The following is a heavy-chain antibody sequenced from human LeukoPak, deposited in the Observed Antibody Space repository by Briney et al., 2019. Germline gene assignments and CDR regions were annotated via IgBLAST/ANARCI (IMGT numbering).Heavy chain of an antibody. D-gene: IGHD6-25*01. CDR3: ARVGTAVGTSYYFDY. V-gene: IGHV3-74*01. CDR2: INSDGSTT. Sequence: GGSLRLSCAASGFTFSNYWMHWVRQAPGKGLVWVSRINSDGSTTNYADSVKGRFTISRDNAKNTLYLQMNSLRAEDTAVYYCARVGTAVGTSYYFDYWGQGTLVTVSS. CDR1: GFTFSNYW. J-gene: IGHJ4*02.